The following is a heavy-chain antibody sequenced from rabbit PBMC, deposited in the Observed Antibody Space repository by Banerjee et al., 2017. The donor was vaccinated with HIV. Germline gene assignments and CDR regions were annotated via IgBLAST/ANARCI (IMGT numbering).Heavy chain of an antibody. J-gene: IGHJ2*01. CDR2: IYEASSGNT. CDR1: GFSFSSGYD. D-gene: IGHD6-1*01. CDR3: ARERAGDAAYGYVGHDGFDP. V-gene: IGHV1S45*01. Sequence: QEQLEESGGDLVKPEGSLTLTCTASGFSFSSGYDICWVRQAPGKGLEWIACIYEASSGNTYYASWAKGRFTISKTSSTTVTLQMTSLTAADTATYFCARERAGDAAYGYVGHDGFDPWGPGTLVTVS.